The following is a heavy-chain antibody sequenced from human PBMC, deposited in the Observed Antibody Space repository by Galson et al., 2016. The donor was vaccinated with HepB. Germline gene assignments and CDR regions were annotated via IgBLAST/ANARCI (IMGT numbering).Heavy chain of an antibody. CDR3: AKDPYAVVSRPEYFQH. D-gene: IGHD2-2*01. Sequence: SLRLSCAASGFTFSSYGIHWVRQAPGKGLEWVAVISHNGNNKFYADSVKGRFTIYRDNSKNTLVLQLNSLRAEDTAVYYCAKDPYAVVSRPEYFQHWGQGTLVTVSS. CDR1: GFTFSSYG. J-gene: IGHJ1*01. V-gene: IGHV3-30*18. CDR2: ISHNGNNK.